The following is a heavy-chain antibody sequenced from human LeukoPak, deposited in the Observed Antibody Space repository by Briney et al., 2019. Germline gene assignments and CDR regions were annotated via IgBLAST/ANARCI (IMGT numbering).Heavy chain of an antibody. CDR1: GYSFTSYW. CDR2: IYPGDSDT. CDR3: ASRPFETTVVPWDFY. J-gene: IGHJ4*02. D-gene: IGHD4-23*01. Sequence: GESLKISCKGSGYSFTSYWIGWVRQMPGKGLEWMGIIYPGDSDTRYSPSFQGQVTISADRSINTAYLQWSSLTASDTAMYYCASRPFETTVVPWDFYWGQGTQVTVSS. V-gene: IGHV5-51*01.